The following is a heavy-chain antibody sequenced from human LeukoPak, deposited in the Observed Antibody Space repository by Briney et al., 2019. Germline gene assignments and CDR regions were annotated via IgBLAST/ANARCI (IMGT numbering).Heavy chain of an antibody. CDR1: GGTFSSYA. D-gene: IGHD5-18*01. CDR2: IIPIFGTA. CDR3: ARSGLPPRQIQLWLEVAFDI. V-gene: IGHV1-69*13. J-gene: IGHJ3*02. Sequence: SVKVSCKASGGTFSSYAISWVRQAPGQGLEWMGGIIPIFGTANYAQKFQGRVTITADESTSTAYMELSSLRSEDTAVYYCARSGLPPRQIQLWLEVAFDIWGQGTMVTVSS.